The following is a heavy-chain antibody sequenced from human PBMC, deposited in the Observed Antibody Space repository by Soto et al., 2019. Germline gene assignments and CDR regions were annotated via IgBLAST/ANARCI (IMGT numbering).Heavy chain of an antibody. D-gene: IGHD4-17*01. Sequence: ASVKVSCKASGYTFTSYGISWVRRAPGQGLEWMGWISAYNGNTNYAQKLQGRVTMTTDTSTSTAYMELRSLRSDDTAVYYCARDDYGDNNWFDPWGQGTLVNVSS. CDR1: GYTFTSYG. V-gene: IGHV1-18*01. CDR3: ARDDYGDNNWFDP. J-gene: IGHJ5*02. CDR2: ISAYNGNT.